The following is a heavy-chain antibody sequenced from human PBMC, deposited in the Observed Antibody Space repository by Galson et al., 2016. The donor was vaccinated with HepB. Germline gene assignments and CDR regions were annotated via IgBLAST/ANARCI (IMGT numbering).Heavy chain of an antibody. D-gene: IGHD4-23*01. Sequence: SLRLSCAASGFTFSDYYMSWLRQVPGKGLEWISYIGTGVSTMKYADSVKGRFTISRDNAKNSVYLQMSSLRPEDTATYYCARDTRGSGGSLDVWGQETTVSVSS. CDR2: IGTGVSTM. CDR1: GFTFSDYY. CDR3: ARDTRGSGGSLDV. J-gene: IGHJ6*02. V-gene: IGHV3-11*04.